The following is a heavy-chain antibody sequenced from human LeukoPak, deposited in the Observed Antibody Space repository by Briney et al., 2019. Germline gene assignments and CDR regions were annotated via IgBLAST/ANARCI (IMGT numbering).Heavy chain of an antibody. CDR2: ISGSGGST. CDR1: GFTFSSYA. D-gene: IGHD3-22*01. Sequence: PGGSLRLSCAASGFTFSSYAMSRVRQAPGKGLEWVSAISGSGGSTYYADSVKGRFTISRDNSRNTLYLQMNSLRAEDTAVYYCAKDPYFTMIVVVIATPADYWGQGTLVTVSS. V-gene: IGHV3-23*01. J-gene: IGHJ4*02. CDR3: AKDPYFTMIVVVIATPADY.